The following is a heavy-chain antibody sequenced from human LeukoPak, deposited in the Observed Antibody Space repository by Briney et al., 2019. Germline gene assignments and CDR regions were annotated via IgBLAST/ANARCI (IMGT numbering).Heavy chain of an antibody. D-gene: IGHD5-18*01. CDR1: GYSFTSYW. J-gene: IGHJ4*02. V-gene: IGHV5-51*01. CDR3: ARQTAMGRSGDY. Sequence: GEALKISCKASGYSFTSYWNGWVRQMPGKGLEWMGIIDPSDSETRYTPSFQGPVTISADKSLSTAYLQWNSLKASDTAMYYCARQTAMGRSGDYWGQGTLVTVSS. CDR2: IDPSDSET.